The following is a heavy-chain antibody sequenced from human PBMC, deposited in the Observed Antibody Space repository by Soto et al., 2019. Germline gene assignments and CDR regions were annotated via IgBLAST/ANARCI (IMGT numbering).Heavy chain of an antibody. Sequence: EVQLLDSGGGLVQPGGSLRLSCAASGFTFNNYAMTWVRQAPGKGLEWVSAISGGGDTTSYADSVNGGFTVSRDGSKNTLYLQMSSLRAEDTALYYCAKGRGGSGSLTPRVDFWGQGTLVTVSS. J-gene: IGHJ4*02. D-gene: IGHD3-10*01. V-gene: IGHV3-23*01. CDR2: ISGGGDTT. CDR1: GFTFNNYA. CDR3: AKGRGGSGSLTPRVDF.